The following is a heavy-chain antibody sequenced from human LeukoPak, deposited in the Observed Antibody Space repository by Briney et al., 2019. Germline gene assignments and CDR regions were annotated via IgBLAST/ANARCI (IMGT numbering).Heavy chain of an antibody. Sequence: GASVKVSCKASGYTFTSYGISWVRQAPGQGLEWMGWISPYTGNTNYAQRFQGRVTMTTETSTSTAYMELRSLRSDDTAVYYCARDLDIVVVIAALRHYGLDVWGQGTTVTVSS. CDR1: GYTFTSYG. CDR2: ISPYTGNT. CDR3: ARDLDIVVVIAALRHYGLDV. J-gene: IGHJ6*02. V-gene: IGHV1-18*01. D-gene: IGHD2-2*01.